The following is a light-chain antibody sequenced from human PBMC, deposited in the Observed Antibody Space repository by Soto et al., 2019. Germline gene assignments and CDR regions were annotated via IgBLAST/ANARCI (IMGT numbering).Light chain of an antibody. CDR2: DVS. Sequence: QSVLTQPASVSGSPGQSITISCTGTSSDVGGYNYVSWYQQHPGKAPKLMIYDVSNRPSGVSNRFSGSKSGNTASLTISGLQAEDEDDYSCSSYTSSSTLLYVFGTGTKVTVL. J-gene: IGLJ1*01. V-gene: IGLV2-14*01. CDR3: SSYTSSSTLLYV. CDR1: SSDVGGYNY.